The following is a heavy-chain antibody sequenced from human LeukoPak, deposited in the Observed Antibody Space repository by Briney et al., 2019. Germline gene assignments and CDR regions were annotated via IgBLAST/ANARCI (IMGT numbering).Heavy chain of an antibody. CDR3: AKDVVRGDHGGWYFDY. V-gene: IGHV3-7*03. CDR2: IKEDGSEN. J-gene: IGHJ4*02. D-gene: IGHD3-10*01. CDR1: EFTFSRHW. Sequence: GGSLRLSCEASEFTFSRHWIIWVRQAPGKGLEWVANIKEDGSENNYVDSVKGRFTISRDNAKNTLYLQMNSLRAEDTAVYYCAKDVVRGDHGGWYFDYWGQGTLVTVSS.